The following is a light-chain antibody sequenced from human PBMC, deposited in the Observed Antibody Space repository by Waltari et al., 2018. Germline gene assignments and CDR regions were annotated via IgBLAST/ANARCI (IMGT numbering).Light chain of an antibody. CDR2: SAS. J-gene: IGKJ1*01. V-gene: IGKV1-12*01. Sequence: DIQMTQSPSSVSASVGERVTITCRASQDISSWLAWYQQKPGQAPKLLIYSASALQSGVPSRFSGSGSGTDFTLIINSLQPEDFATYYCQQCNSFPPTFGQGTKVEIK. CDR1: QDISSW. CDR3: QQCNSFPPT.